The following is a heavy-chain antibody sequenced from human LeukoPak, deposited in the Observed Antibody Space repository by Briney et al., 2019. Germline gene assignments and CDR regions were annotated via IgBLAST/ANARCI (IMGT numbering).Heavy chain of an antibody. J-gene: IGHJ6*03. Sequence: GASVKVSCKASGYTFTGYYMHWVRQAPGQGLEWMGWINPNSGGTNYAQKFQGRVNMTRDTSISTAYMELSRLRSDDTAVYYCARSYYDKRGGYYYYYMDVWGKGTTVTVSS. D-gene: IGHD3-22*01. CDR2: INPNSGGT. CDR1: GYTFTGYY. CDR3: ARSYYDKRGGYYYYYMDV. V-gene: IGHV1-2*02.